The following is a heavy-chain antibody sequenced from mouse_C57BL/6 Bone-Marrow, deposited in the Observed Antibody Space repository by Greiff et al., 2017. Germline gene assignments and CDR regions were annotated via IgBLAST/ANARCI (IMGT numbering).Heavy chain of an antibody. D-gene: IGHD1-1*01. CDR2: IDPANGNT. Sequence: EVQLQQSVAELVRPGASVKLSCTASGFNIKTTYMHWVKQRPEQGLEWIGRIDPANGNTKYAPKFQGKVTITADTSSNTAYLQLSSLTSEDAAIYYSARDYYGSRRDYWGQGTTLTVSS. V-gene: IGHV14-3*01. J-gene: IGHJ2*01. CDR3: ARDYYGSRRDY. CDR1: GFNIKTTY.